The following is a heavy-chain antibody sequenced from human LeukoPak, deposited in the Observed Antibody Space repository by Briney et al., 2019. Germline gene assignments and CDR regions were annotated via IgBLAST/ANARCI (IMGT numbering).Heavy chain of an antibody. CDR3: ARDAPEITMVRGVGNWFDP. D-gene: IGHD3-10*01. CDR1: GGSISSYY. Sequence: SETLSLTCTVSGGSISSYYWSWIRQPAGKGLECIGRIYTSGSTNYNPSLKSRVTISVDTSKNQFSLKLSSVTAADTAVYYCARDAPEITMVRGVGNWFDPWGQGTLVTVSS. J-gene: IGHJ5*02. CDR2: IYTSGST. V-gene: IGHV4-4*07.